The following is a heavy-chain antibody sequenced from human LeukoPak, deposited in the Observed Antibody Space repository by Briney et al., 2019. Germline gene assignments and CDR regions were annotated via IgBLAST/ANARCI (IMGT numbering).Heavy chain of an antibody. V-gene: IGHV1-69*13. D-gene: IGHD5-12*01. CDR3: ARELVATIALDP. CDR2: IIPIFGTA. CDR1: GGTFSSYA. J-gene: IGHJ5*02. Sequence: ASVTVSCKASGGTFSSYAISWVRQAPGQGLEWMGGIIPIFGTANYAQKFQGRVTITADESTSTAYMELSSLRSEDTAVYYCARELVATIALDPWGQGTLVTVSS.